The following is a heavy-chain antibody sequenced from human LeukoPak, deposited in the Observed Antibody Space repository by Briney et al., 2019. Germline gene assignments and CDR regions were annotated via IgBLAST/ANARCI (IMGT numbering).Heavy chain of an antibody. D-gene: IGHD6-19*01. CDR2: INPSGGST. CDR3: ASKDTSGWYEEA. J-gene: IGHJ5*02. Sequence: ASVKVSCKASGYTFTGYYMHWVRQAPGQGLEWMGIINPSGGSTSYAQKFQGRVTMTRDTSTSTVYMELSSLRSEDTAMYYCASKDTSGWYEEAWGQGTLVTVSS. CDR1: GYTFTGYY. V-gene: IGHV1-46*01.